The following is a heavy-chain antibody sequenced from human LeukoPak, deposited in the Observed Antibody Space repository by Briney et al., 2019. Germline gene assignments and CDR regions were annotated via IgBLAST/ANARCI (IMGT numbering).Heavy chain of an antibody. CDR3: ARGMAREFDY. J-gene: IGHJ4*02. D-gene: IGHD5-24*01. V-gene: IGHV3-33*01. CDR1: GFTFSSYG. Sequence: PGRSLRLSCAASGFTFSSYGMHWVRQAPGKGLEWVAVIWYDGSNKYYADSVKGRFNISRENSKNTLYLQMNSLRAEDTAVYYCARGMAREFDYWGQGTLVTVSS. CDR2: IWYDGSNK.